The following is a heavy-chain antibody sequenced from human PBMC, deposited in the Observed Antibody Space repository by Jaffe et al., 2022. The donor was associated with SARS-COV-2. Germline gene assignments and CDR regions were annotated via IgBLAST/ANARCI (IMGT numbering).Heavy chain of an antibody. CDR2: IYYSGST. D-gene: IGHD3-10*01. CDR3: AGSGGFDAFDI. V-gene: IGHV4-39*01. CDR1: GGSISSSSYY. Sequence: QLQLQESGPGLVKPSETLSLTCTVSGGSISSSSYYWGWIRQPPGKGLEWIGSIYYSGSTYYNPSLKSRVTISVDTSKNQFSLKLSSVTAADTAVYYCAGSGGFDAFDIWGQGTMVTVSS. J-gene: IGHJ3*02.